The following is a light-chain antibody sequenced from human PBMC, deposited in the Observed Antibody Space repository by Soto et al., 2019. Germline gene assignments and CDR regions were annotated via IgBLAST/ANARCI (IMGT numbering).Light chain of an antibody. CDR3: SSYAASNNLGV. CDR2: EVS. V-gene: IGLV2-8*01. J-gene: IGLJ2*01. Sequence: QSVLTQPPSASGSPGQSVTISCIGTSSDVGGYNYVSWYQQHPGKAPKLMIYEVSKLPSGVPDRFSGSKSGNTASLTVSGLQAEDEADYYCSSYAASNNLGVFGGGTQLTVL. CDR1: SSDVGGYNY.